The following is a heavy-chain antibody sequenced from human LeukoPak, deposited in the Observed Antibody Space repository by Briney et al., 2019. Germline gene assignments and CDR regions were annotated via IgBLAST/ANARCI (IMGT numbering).Heavy chain of an antibody. CDR3: TRSLNSGSYPDY. D-gene: IGHD1-26*01. CDR2: VNSDGSRT. V-gene: IGHV3-74*01. Sequence: GGSLRLSCAASGFTFSSYWMHWVRQAPVKGLVWVSRVNSDGSRTDYADSVKGRITISRDNAKNTLYLQMNSLRAEDTAVYYCTRSLNSGSYPDYWGQGTLVTVSS. CDR1: GFTFSSYW. J-gene: IGHJ4*02.